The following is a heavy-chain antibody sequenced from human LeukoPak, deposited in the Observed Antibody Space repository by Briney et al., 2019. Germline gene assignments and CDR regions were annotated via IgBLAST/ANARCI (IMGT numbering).Heavy chain of an antibody. Sequence: GGSLRLSCAASGFTLSSYAMSWVRQAPGKGLEWVSLISGNAGGTYYADSVKGRFTISRDITKNPLYLQMNSLRAEDTAVYYCAKDGLQFSEWLPPLGYWGQGTLVTVSS. D-gene: IGHD3-3*01. J-gene: IGHJ4*02. CDR2: ISGNAGGT. CDR3: AKDGLQFSEWLPPLGY. CDR1: GFTLSSYA. V-gene: IGHV3-23*01.